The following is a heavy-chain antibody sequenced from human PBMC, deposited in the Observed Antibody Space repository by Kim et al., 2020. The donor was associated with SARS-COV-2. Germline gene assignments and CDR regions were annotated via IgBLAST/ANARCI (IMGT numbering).Heavy chain of an antibody. Sequence: GGFLRLSCAASGFTFSSAWMHWVRQAPGKGLVWVSRINSDGSSTTYADSVKGRFTISRDNAKSTLYLQMNSLRADDTAVYYCARDLDSYGYSYFDYWGQGTLVTFSS. D-gene: IGHD5-18*01. CDR3: ARDLDSYGYSYFDY. CDR1: GFTFSSAW. J-gene: IGHJ4*02. CDR2: INSDGSST. V-gene: IGHV3-74*01.